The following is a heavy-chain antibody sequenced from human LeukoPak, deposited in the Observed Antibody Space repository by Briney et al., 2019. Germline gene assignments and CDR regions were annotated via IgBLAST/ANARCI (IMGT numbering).Heavy chain of an antibody. CDR2: IIPIFGTT. J-gene: IGHJ6*03. CDR1: GGTFSSYS. D-gene: IGHD2-15*01. Sequence: SVKVSCKASGGTFSSYSINWVRQAPGLGLEWMGGIIPIFGTTNYAQRFQDRVTITADKSTSTAFLELSSLRSEDTAVYYCAKDSDYCSGGSCPRPYYYYYMDVWGKGTTVTISS. CDR3: AKDSDYCSGGSCPRPYYYYYMDV. V-gene: IGHV1-69*06.